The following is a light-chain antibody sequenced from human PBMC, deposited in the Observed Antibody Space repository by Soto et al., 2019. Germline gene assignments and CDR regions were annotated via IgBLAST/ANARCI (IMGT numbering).Light chain of an antibody. CDR2: DVS. Sequence: QSVLTQPRSVSGSPGQSVTISCTGTSSDVGGYNSVSWYQRHPGKAPKVMIYDVSKRPSGVPDRFSGSKSGNTASLTISGLQAEDEADYYCCSYAGTYTDVFGTGTKLTVL. J-gene: IGLJ1*01. CDR1: SSDVGGYNS. V-gene: IGLV2-11*01. CDR3: CSYAGTYTDV.